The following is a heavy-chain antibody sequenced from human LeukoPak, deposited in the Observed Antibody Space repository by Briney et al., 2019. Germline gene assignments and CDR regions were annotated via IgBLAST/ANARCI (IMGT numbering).Heavy chain of an antibody. J-gene: IGHJ4*02. Sequence: PSETLSLTCTVSGGSISSSTVYWGWIRQPPGKGLEWIGGINYSGYTYYNPSLKSRIPISVDPPKNQFSLKLSSVTAADTAVYYCARPGYYDNSGFNFDYWGQGTLVTVSS. CDR3: ARPGYYDNSGFNFDY. CDR2: INYSGYT. CDR1: GGSISSSTVY. V-gene: IGHV4-39*01. D-gene: IGHD3-22*01.